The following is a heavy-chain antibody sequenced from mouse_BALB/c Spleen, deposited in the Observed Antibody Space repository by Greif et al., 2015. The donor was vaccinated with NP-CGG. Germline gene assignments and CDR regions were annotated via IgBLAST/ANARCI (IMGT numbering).Heavy chain of an antibody. CDR2: TQPANGNT. J-gene: IGHJ2*01. Sequence: EFQQQQSGAELVKPGASVKLSCTASGFNIKDTYMHWVKQRPEQGLDENGSTQPANGNTKYGPKFQGKATIPADPSSNTADLQLSSLTSEVTAVVSVARSVRRGRYFDYWGLLTTLTVSS. V-gene: IGHV14-3*02. D-gene: IGHD3-1*01. CDR1: GFNIKDTY. CDR3: ARSVRRGRYFDY.